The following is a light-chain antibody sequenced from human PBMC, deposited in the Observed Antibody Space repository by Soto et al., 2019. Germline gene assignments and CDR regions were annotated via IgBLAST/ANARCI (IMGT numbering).Light chain of an antibody. V-gene: IGLV2-14*01. J-gene: IGLJ1*01. CDR2: EGR. CDR3: SSYPDSYSFYV. Sequence: QSVLTQPASVSGSLGQSITISGSGTSSEVGGHDYVSWYQQHSGKAPKLTIFEGRNRPSGVSNRFSGSKSGNTASLPISGLRAADEAHYYCSSYPDSYSFYVFGYGSKV. CDR1: SSEVGGHDY.